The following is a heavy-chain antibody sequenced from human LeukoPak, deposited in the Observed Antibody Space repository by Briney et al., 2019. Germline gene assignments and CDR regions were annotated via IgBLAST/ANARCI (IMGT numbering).Heavy chain of an antibody. J-gene: IGHJ4*02. D-gene: IGHD3-22*01. CDR2: VSGSGGTT. V-gene: IGHV3-23*01. Sequence: GGSLRLSCAASGFSFGGYAMSWVRQAPGKGLEWVSSVSGSGGTTYYADSVKGRFTISRDNSKNTVDLQVNSLRAEDTAVYYCAKRHDSNGPTGYFDYWGQGILVTVSS. CDR3: AKRHDSNGPTGYFDY. CDR1: GFSFGGYA.